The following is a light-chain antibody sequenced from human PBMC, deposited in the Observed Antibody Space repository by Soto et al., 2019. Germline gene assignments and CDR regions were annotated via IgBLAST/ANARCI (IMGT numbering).Light chain of an antibody. V-gene: IGKV3-11*01. CDR2: DTS. Sequence: EIVLTQSPATLSLSPGERATVSCRASQSVSGYLAWSQQRPGQAPTLLIYDTSNRATGIPGSFSGGGSGTAITLTIASLEPEDVADYYCQQRANFGQGTRLEIK. CDR3: QQRAN. J-gene: IGKJ5*01. CDR1: QSVSGY.